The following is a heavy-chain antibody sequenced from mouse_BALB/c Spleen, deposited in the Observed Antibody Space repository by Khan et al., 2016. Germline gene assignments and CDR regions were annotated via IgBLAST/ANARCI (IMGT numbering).Heavy chain of an antibody. CDR1: GYTFTDYS. CDR2: INTETGEP. V-gene: IGHV9-2-1*01. J-gene: IGHJ4*01. CDR3: AREGYYKDYYAMDY. D-gene: IGHD2-12*01. Sequence: QIQLVQSGPELKKPGETVKISCKASGYTFTDYSMHWVKQAPGKGLKWMGWINTETGEPTYADDFKGRFAFSLETSASTAYLQINNLKNEDTATYFCAREGYYKDYYAMDYWGQGTSVTVSS.